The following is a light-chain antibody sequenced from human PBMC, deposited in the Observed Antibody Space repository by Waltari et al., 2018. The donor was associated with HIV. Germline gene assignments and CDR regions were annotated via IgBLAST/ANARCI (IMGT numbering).Light chain of an antibody. CDR3: QQYSNWPRT. V-gene: IGKV3-15*01. CDR2: GAS. J-gene: IGKJ1*01. Sequence: EIVMTQSPATLSVSPGERATLSCRASQSGSSNLAWYQQKPGQAPRLLIYGASTRATGIPARFSGSGSGTEFTLTISSLQSDDFAFYYCQQYSNWPRTFGQGTKVEVK. CDR1: QSGSSN.